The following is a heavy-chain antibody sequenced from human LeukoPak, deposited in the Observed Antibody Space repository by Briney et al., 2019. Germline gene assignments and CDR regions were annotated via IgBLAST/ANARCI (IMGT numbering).Heavy chain of an antibody. D-gene: IGHD3-22*01. CDR2: MNPNSGNT. J-gene: IGHJ4*02. V-gene: IGHV1-8*01. CDR1: GYTFTSYD. CDR3: AMQRTYYYDSSGYRHRYFDN. Sequence: ASVKVSCKASGYTFTSYDINWVRQATGQGLEWMGWMNPNSGNTGYAQKFQGRVTMTRNTSISTAYMELSSLRSEDTAVYYCAMQRTYYYDSSGYRHRYFDNWGQGNLVTVSS.